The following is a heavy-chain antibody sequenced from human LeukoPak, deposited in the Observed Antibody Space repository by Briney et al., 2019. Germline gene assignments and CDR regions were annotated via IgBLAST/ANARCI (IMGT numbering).Heavy chain of an antibody. CDR1: GYTFTSYG. CDR2: ISAYNGNT. V-gene: IGHV1-18*01. J-gene: IGHJ6*02. D-gene: IGHD2-2*01. Sequence: ASVKVSCKASGYTFTSYGISWVRQAPGQGLEWRGWISAYNGNTNYAQKLQGRVTMTTDTSTSTAYMELRSLRSGDTAVYYCARDQGYCSSTSCLDYYYYYGMDVWGQGTTVTVSS. CDR3: ARDQGYCSSTSCLDYYYYYGMDV.